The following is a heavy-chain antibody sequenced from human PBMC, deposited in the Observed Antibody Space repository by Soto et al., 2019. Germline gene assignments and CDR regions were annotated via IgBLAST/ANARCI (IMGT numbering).Heavy chain of an antibody. Sequence: ASVKVSCKASGYTFTGYYMHWVRQAPGQGLEWMGWINPNSGGTNYAQKFQGWVTMTRDTSISTAYMELSRLRSDDTAVYYCARDLSYGDDYYYCGMDVWGQGTTVTVSS. CDR2: INPNSGGT. CDR3: ARDLSYGDDYYYCGMDV. CDR1: GYTFTGYY. D-gene: IGHD4-17*01. J-gene: IGHJ6*02. V-gene: IGHV1-2*04.